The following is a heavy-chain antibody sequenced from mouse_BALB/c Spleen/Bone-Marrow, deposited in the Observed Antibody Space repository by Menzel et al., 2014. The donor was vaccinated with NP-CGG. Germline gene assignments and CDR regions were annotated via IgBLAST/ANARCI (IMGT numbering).Heavy chain of an antibody. V-gene: IGHV1-14*01. CDR3: ARNYGHWYFDV. J-gene: IGHJ1*01. CDR1: GYRFTTYV. Sequence: EVQLQESGPELVKPGASVKMSCKTSGYRFTTYVMHWVKQKPGQGLEWIGYINPYNDVTNYNEKFKGKATLTSDKSSSTSYMELSSLTSEDSAVYYCARNYGHWYFDVGGAGTTVTVSS. D-gene: IGHD1-1*02. CDR2: INPYNDVT.